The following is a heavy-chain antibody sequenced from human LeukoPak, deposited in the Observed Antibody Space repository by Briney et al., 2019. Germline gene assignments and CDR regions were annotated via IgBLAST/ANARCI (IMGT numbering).Heavy chain of an antibody. V-gene: IGHV3-74*01. J-gene: IGHJ3*02. CDR1: GFTFSSYW. Sequence: GGSLRLSCAASGFTFSSYWMHWVRQAPGKGLVWVSRINSDGSSTSYADSVKGRFTISRDNAKNTLYLQMNSLRAEDTAVYYCASTKSLVDAFDIWGRGTMVTVSS. CDR2: INSDGSST. CDR3: ASTKSLVDAFDI. D-gene: IGHD6-19*01.